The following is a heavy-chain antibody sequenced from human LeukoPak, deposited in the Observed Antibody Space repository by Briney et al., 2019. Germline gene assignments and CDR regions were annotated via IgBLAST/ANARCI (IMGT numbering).Heavy chain of an antibody. D-gene: IGHD4-17*01. CDR3: ARIRGDYVDYGIDY. V-gene: IGHV2-5*02. Sequence: SGPTLVNPAQTLSLTCTFSGFSLSTRGAGVGWIRQPPGKALEWLSLLSWDDDKLYSPSLKSRLTITRDTSKNQVVLTVANMDPVDTATYYCARIRGDYVDYGIDYWGEGTQVTVSS. CDR2: LSWDDDK. CDR1: GFSLSTRGAG. J-gene: IGHJ4*02.